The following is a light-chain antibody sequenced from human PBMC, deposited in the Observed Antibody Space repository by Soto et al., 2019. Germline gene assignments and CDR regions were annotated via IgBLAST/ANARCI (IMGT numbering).Light chain of an antibody. V-gene: IGKV3D-20*01. J-gene: IGKJ5*01. Sequence: EIVLTQSPATLSLSPGERATLSCGASQSVSSSYLAWYQQKPGLAPRLLIYDASSRATGIPDRVSGSGSGTDFTLTISRLEPEDFAVYYCQQYGSSPITFGQGTRLEI. CDR2: DAS. CDR1: QSVSSSY. CDR3: QQYGSSPIT.